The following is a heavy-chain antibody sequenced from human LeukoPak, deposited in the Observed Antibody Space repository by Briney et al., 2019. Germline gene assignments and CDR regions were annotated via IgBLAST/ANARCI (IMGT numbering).Heavy chain of an antibody. D-gene: IGHD5-18*01. CDR2: IKQDGSEK. CDR3: ARVPRYSYGFLDY. V-gene: IGHV3-7*01. CDR1: GFTFSSYW. J-gene: IGHJ4*02. Sequence: GGSLRLSCAASGFTFSSYWMSWVRQAPGKGLEWVANIKQDGSEKYYVDSVKGRFTISRDNAKNSLYLQMNSLRAEDTAVYYCARVPRYSYGFLDYWGQGTLVTVSS.